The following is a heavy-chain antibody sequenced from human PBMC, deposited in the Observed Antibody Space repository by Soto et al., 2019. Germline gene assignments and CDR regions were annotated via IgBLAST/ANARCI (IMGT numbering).Heavy chain of an antibody. J-gene: IGHJ6*02. CDR1: GGSISSYY. CDR2: IYYSGST. Sequence: SETLSLTCTVSGGSISSYYWSWIRQPPGKGLEWIGYIYYSGSTNYNPSLKSRVTISVDTSKNQFSLKLSSVTAADTAVYYCARVRRRGYDFWSGSNRYYGMDVWGQGTTVTVSS. D-gene: IGHD3-3*01. CDR3: ARVRRRGYDFWSGSNRYYGMDV. V-gene: IGHV4-59*01.